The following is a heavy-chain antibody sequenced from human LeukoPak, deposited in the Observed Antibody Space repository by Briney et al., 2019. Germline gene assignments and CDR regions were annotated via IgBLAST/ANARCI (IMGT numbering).Heavy chain of an antibody. D-gene: IGHD2-15*01. J-gene: IGHJ5*02. V-gene: IGHV3-7*01. CDR3: ASPDHYCSSGTCP. Sequence: GGSLRLSCAASGFSFSSYWMSWVRQAPGKGLEWVANIRPDGSEQYYMDSVKGRLTISRDNVRNSLYLQMNSLRAQDTAVYYCASPDHYCSSGTCPWGQGTRVTVSS. CDR2: IRPDGSEQ. CDR1: GFSFSSYW.